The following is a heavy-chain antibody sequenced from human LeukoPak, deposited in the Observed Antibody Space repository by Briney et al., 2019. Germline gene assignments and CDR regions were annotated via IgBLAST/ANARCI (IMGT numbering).Heavy chain of an antibody. V-gene: IGHV3-23*01. Sequence: GGSLRLSCAASGFSFSSYALSWVRQAPGKGLEWVSAISGSGGSTYYADSVKGRFTISRDNSKNTLYLQMNSLRAEDTAVYYCAKAISPSTYDFWSGYPPYCFDYWGQGTLVTVSS. D-gene: IGHD3-3*01. CDR1: GFSFSSYA. CDR2: ISGSGGST. CDR3: AKAISPSTYDFWSGYPPYCFDY. J-gene: IGHJ4*02.